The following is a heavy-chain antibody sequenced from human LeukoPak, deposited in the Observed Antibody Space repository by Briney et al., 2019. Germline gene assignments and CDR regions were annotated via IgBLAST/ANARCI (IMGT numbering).Heavy chain of an antibody. Sequence: GGFLRLSCAASGLTFSSYWMSWVRQAPGKGLEWVAIIKQDGSEKYYVDSVKGRFAISRDNAKKSLYLQMNSLRAEDTAVYYCARGGSGSYLVDYWGQGTLVTVSS. CDR2: IKQDGSEK. V-gene: IGHV3-7*04. CDR1: GLTFSSYW. CDR3: ARGGSGSYLVDY. D-gene: IGHD3-10*01. J-gene: IGHJ4*02.